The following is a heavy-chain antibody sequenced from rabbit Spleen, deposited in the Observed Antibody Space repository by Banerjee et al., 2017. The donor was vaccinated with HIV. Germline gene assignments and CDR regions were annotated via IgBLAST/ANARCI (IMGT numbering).Heavy chain of an antibody. D-gene: IGHD8-1*01. Sequence: QEQLEESGGDLVKPEGSLTLTCTASGFSFSSSYWICWVRQAPGKGLEWIGCIYTGSGDTYYATWAKGRFTCSKTSSTTVTLQMTSLTAADTATYFCARDTGSSFSSYGMDLWGPGNLVT. J-gene: IGHJ6*01. V-gene: IGHV1S45*01. CDR1: GFSFSSSYW. CDR3: ARDTGSSFSSYGMDL. CDR2: IYTGSGDT.